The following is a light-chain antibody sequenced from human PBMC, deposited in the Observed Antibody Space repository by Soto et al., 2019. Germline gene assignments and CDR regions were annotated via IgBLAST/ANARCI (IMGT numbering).Light chain of an antibody. V-gene: IGLV2-18*02. CDR3: NSYTISGTYV. J-gene: IGLJ1*01. CDR2: EGS. Sequence: QSALTQPPSVSGSPGQSVTISCTGTSSDIGSYNGVSWYQQPPGTAPKLIIYEGSTRPSRVPDRFSGSKSGNTASLTISGLQAEDEADYYCNSYTISGTYVFGTGTKLTVL. CDR1: SSDIGSYNG.